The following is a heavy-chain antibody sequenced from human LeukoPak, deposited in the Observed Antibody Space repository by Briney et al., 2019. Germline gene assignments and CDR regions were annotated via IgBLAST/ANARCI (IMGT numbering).Heavy chain of an antibody. CDR3: ARDVDTTMRRHFDL. CDR1: GGSVSSGGYY. CDR2: IYNSGST. V-gene: IGHV4-31*11. Sequence: SETLSLTCAVYGGSVSSGGYYWSWIRQYPGKGLEWIGWIGNIYNSGSTYYNPSLESRVTISIDTSRNQFSLTLRSVTAADTAVYYCARDVDTTMRRHFDLWGRGTLVTVSS. D-gene: IGHD5-18*01. J-gene: IGHJ2*01.